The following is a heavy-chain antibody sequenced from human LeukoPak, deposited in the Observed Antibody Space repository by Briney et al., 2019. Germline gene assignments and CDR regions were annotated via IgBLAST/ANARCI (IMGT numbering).Heavy chain of an antibody. J-gene: IGHJ4*02. CDR2: ISYDGSNK. CDR1: GFTFSSYA. Sequence: PGGSLRLSCAASGFTFSSYAMHWVRQAPGKGLEWVAVISYDGSNKYYADSVKGRFTISRDNSKNTLYLQMNSLRAEDTAVYYCAREPMVRGVIADYWGQGTLVTVSS. D-gene: IGHD3-10*01. V-gene: IGHV3-30*04. CDR3: AREPMVRGVIADY.